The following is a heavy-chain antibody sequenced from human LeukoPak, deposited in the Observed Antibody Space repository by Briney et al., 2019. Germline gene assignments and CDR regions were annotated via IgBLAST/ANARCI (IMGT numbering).Heavy chain of an antibody. CDR1: GYTFTSYD. D-gene: IGHD1-26*01. J-gene: IGHJ4*02. CDR3: ARIFSGSYITPSDY. V-gene: IGHV1-8*01. CDR2: MNPNRGNT. Sequence: ASVKVSCKASGYTFTSYDINWVRQATGQGLEWMGWMNPNRGNTGYAQKFQGRVTMTRNTSISTAYMELSSLRSEDTAVYYCARIFSGSYITPSDYWGQGTLVTVSS.